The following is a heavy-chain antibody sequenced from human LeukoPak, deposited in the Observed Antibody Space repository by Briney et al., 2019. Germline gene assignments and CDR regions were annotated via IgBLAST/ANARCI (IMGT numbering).Heavy chain of an antibody. D-gene: IGHD6-19*01. V-gene: IGHV3-48*02. CDR2: ISSGSSTI. CDR3: AREDYSSGWYHFVC. CDR1: GFTFSRYS. J-gene: IGHJ4*02. Sequence: PGGSLRPSCAASGFTFSRYSMNWVRQAPGKGLEWVSYISSGSSTIYYADSVKGRFTISRDNAKNSLYLQMNSLRDEDTAVYYCAREDYSSGWYHFVCWGQGTLVTVSS.